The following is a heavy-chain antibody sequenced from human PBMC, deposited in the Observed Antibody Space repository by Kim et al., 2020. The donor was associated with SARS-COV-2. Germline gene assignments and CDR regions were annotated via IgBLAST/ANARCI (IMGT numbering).Heavy chain of an antibody. CDR3: AIASSENYGMDV. J-gene: IGHJ6*02. CDR2: INPSGGIT. V-gene: IGHV1-46*01. CDR1: GYTFTTYF. Sequence: ASVKVSCKSSGYTFTTYFIHWVRQAPGQGLEWMGRINPSGGITTYAQKFQGRVTMNRDTSTSTVYMELSSLTSEDTAVYYCAIASSENYGMDVWGQGTTVTVSS.